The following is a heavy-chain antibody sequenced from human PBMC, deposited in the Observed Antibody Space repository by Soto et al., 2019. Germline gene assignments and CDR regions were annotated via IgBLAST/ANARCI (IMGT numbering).Heavy chain of an antibody. CDR2: IYYSGST. Sequence: PSETLSLTCTVSGGSISSGDYYWSWIRQPPGKGLEWIGYIYYSGSTYYNPSLKGRVTMSVDTSTNQFSLKLSAVTAADTAVYYCASLFNYYDSSGYAEYYFDHWGQGTLVTVSS. CDR1: GGSISSGDYY. V-gene: IGHV4-30-4*01. J-gene: IGHJ4*02. D-gene: IGHD3-22*01. CDR3: ASLFNYYDSSGYAEYYFDH.